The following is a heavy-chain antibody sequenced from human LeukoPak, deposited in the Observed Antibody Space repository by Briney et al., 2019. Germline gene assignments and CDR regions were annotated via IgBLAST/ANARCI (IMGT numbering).Heavy chain of an antibody. CDR1: GFTFSSYA. V-gene: IGHV3-23*01. Sequence: GGSLRLSCAASGFTFSSYAMSWVRQAPGKGLEWASTISSSGGSTYYADSVKGRFTISRDNFKNTLYLQMNSLRAEDTAVYYCAKASTTVTTSNWFDPWGQGTLVTVSA. CDR3: AKASTTVTTSNWFDP. J-gene: IGHJ5*02. CDR2: ISSSGGST. D-gene: IGHD4-17*01.